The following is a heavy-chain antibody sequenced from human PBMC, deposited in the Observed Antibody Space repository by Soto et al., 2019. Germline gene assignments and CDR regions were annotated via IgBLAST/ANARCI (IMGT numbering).Heavy chain of an antibody. CDR2: IWYDGSNK. J-gene: IGHJ6*03. D-gene: IGHD3-9*01. Sequence: GGSLRLSCAASGFTFSSYGMHWVRQAPGKGLEWVAVIWYDGSNKYYADSVKGRFTISRDNSKNTLYLQMNSLRAEDTAVYYCARGLRYFDWLSDYYYYMDVWGKGTTVTVSS. CDR1: GFTFSSYG. V-gene: IGHV3-33*01. CDR3: ARGLRYFDWLSDYYYYMDV.